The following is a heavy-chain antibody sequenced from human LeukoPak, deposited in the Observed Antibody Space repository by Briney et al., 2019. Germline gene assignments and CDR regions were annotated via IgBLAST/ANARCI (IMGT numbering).Heavy chain of an antibody. CDR3: ARDLQYYVAMDV. J-gene: IGHJ6*02. Sequence: GGSLRLSCEASGFTLNAYAMTSVRQAPGQGLEWVSSIGSDNKPHYSESVKGRFAISRDNSKSMLFLQLNSLRAEDTALYYCARDLQYYVAMDVWGQGTTVTVSS. CDR2: IGSDNKP. D-gene: IGHD3-10*02. CDR1: GFTLNAYA. V-gene: IGHV3-23*01.